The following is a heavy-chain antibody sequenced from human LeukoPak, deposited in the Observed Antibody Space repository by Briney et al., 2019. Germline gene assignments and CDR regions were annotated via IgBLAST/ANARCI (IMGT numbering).Heavy chain of an antibody. D-gene: IGHD1-26*01. CDR1: GGSISSSSYY. Sequence: SETLSLTCTVSGGSISSSSYYWGWIRQPPGKGLEWIGSIYYSGSTYYNPSLKSRVTISVDTSKNQFSLKLSSVTAADTAVYYCARIYSGSPHYFDYWSQGTLVTVSS. J-gene: IGHJ4*02. V-gene: IGHV4-39*07. CDR3: ARIYSGSPHYFDY. CDR2: IYYSGST.